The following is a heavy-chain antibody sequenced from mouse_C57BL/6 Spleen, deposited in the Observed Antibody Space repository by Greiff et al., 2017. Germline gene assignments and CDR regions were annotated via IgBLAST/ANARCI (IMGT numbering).Heavy chain of an antibody. CDR3: ARGGDYDGPLFAY. Sequence: QVQLKESGAELVKPGASVKISCKASGYAFSSYWMNWVKQRPGKGLEWIGQIYPGDGDTNYNGKFKGKATLTADKSSSTAYMQLSSLTSEDSAVYFCARGGDYDGPLFAYWGQGTLVTVSA. D-gene: IGHD2-4*01. CDR1: GYAFSSYW. V-gene: IGHV1-80*01. J-gene: IGHJ3*01. CDR2: IYPGDGDT.